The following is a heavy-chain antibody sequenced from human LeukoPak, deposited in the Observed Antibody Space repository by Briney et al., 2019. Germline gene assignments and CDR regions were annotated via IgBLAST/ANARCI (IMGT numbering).Heavy chain of an antibody. D-gene: IGHD3-3*01. V-gene: IGHV1-18*01. J-gene: IGHJ3*02. CDR3: ARDRIQEWSDASDI. CDR2: ISAYNGNT. CDR1: GYTFTSYG. Sequence: GASVKVSCKASGYTFTSYGISWVRQAPGQGLEWMGWISAYNGNTNYAQKLQGRVTMTTDTSTSTAYMELRSLRSDDTAVYYCARDRIQEWSDASDIWGQGTMVTVSS.